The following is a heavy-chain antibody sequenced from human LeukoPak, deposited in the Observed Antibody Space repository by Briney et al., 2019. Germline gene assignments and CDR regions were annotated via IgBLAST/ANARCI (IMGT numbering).Heavy chain of an antibody. D-gene: IGHD3-3*01. Sequence: PSETQSLTCTVSGGSISSSSYYWGWIRQPPGKGLEWIGRIYYSGSTYYNPSLKSRVTISVDTSKNQFSLKLSSVTAADTAVYYCARHGGVTIFGVVTPPGAWFDPWGQGTLVTVSS. J-gene: IGHJ5*02. CDR2: IYYSGST. CDR3: ARHGGVTIFGVVTPPGAWFDP. V-gene: IGHV4-39*01. CDR1: GGSISSSSYY.